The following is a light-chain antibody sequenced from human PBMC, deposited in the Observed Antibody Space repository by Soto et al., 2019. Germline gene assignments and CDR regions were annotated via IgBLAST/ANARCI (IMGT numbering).Light chain of an antibody. CDR3: QQYGSSPPLT. J-gene: IGKJ4*01. CDR2: GAS. V-gene: IGKV3-20*01. CDR1: QSVSSSY. Sequence: EFVLTQSPGTLSLSPGERATLSCRASQSVSSSYLAWYQQKPGQAPRILIYGASTRATGIPDRFSGSGSGTDFTLTISRLEPEYVAVYYCQQYGSSPPLTFGGGTKVEIK.